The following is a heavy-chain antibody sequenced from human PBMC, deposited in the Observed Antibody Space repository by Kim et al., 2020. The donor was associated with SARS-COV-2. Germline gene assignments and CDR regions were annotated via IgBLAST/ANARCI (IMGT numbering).Heavy chain of an antibody. CDR3: ATDRRHNTFDY. CDR1: GFTFSTYW. CDR2: INQDGSDK. Sequence: GGSLRLSCAASGFTFSTYWTTWIRQAPGKGLEWVASINQDGSDKYYVDSVKGRFTVSRDNAKNLLYLQMSSLRVEDTAVYYCATDRRHNTFDYGGQGTL. J-gene: IGHJ4*02. D-gene: IGHD1-20*01. V-gene: IGHV3-7*01.